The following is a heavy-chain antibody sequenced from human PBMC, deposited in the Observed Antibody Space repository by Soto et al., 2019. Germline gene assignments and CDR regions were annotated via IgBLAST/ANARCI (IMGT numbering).Heavy chain of an antibody. J-gene: IGHJ3*02. D-gene: IGHD6-19*01. V-gene: IGHV3-7*01. CDR2: IKQDGSEK. CDR3: ARGKGAVAGTGSVAFDI. Sequence: GGSLRLSCAASGFTFSSYWMSWVRQAPGKGLEWVANIKQDGSEKYYVDSVKGRFTISRDNAKNSLYLQMNSLRAEDTAVYYCARGKGAVAGTGSVAFDIWGQGTMVTVSS. CDR1: GFTFSSYW.